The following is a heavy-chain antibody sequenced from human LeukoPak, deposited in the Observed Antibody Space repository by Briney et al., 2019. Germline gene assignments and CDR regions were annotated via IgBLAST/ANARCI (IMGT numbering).Heavy chain of an antibody. Sequence: GASVSVSCTASGGTFSSYAISWVRQAPGQGLEWMGGIIPILGITNYPPKFQGRVTITADKPTSTAYMELSSLRSEDTAVYYCARITGDGYNYYFDSWGQGTLVTVSS. CDR3: ARITGDGYNYYFDS. J-gene: IGHJ4*02. CDR2: IIPILGIT. D-gene: IGHD5-24*01. CDR1: GGTFSSYA. V-gene: IGHV1-69*10.